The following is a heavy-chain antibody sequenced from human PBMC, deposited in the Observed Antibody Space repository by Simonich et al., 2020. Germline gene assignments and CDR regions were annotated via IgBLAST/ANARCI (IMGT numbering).Heavy chain of an antibody. Sequence: EVQLVESGGGLVQPGGSLRLSCSASGFTFSSYWMHWVRQDPGKGLVGVSRLKRKGGSTLYAESVKGRFTIARDNAKNTLYLQMNSLRAEDTAVYYCARDYSNYDAFDIWGQGTMVTVSS. CDR1: GFTFSSYW. J-gene: IGHJ3*02. V-gene: IGHV3-74*01. CDR2: LKRKGGST. CDR3: ARDYSNYDAFDI. D-gene: IGHD4-4*01.